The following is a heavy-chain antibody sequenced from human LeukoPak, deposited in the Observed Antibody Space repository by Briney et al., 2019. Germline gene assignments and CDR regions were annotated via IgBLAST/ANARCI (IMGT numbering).Heavy chain of an antibody. CDR2: IIPIFGTA. D-gene: IGHD6-6*01. CDR1: GGTFSSYA. V-gene: IGHV1-69*05. CDR3: ARGIAARPGEHYYYYMDV. Sequence: RASVKVSCKASGGTFSSYAISWVRQAPGQGLEWMGGIIPIFGTANYAQKFQGRVTITTDESTSTAYMELSSLRSEDTAVYYCARGIAARPGEHYYYYMDVWGKGTTVTVSS. J-gene: IGHJ6*03.